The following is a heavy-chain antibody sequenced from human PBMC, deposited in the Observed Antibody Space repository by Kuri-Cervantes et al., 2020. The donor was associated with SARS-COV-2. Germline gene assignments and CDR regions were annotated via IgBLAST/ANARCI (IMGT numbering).Heavy chain of an antibody. CDR3: ARDRGVVTIFGLVIIPDAFDI. CDR2: MNPDTGNS. V-gene: IGHV1-8*02. J-gene: IGHJ3*02. Sequence: ASVKVSCKASGYTFTSYGISRVRQASGQGLEWMGWMNPDTGNSGYAQNFRGRVTMTRDTSINTAYMELRSLRSDDTAVYYCARDRGVVTIFGLVIIPDAFDIWGQGTMVTVSS. CDR1: GYTFTSYG. D-gene: IGHD3-3*01.